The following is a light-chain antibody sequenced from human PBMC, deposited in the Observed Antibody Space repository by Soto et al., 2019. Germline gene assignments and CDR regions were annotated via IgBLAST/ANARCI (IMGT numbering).Light chain of an antibody. V-gene: IGLV2-14*01. CDR3: SSYTTGSTYV. Sequence: QSALTQPASVSGSPGQPSTISCTGTSTDVGRYNYVSWYQQHPGKAPKLMIYDVANRPSGVSNRFSGSKSGITASLTISGLQAEDEADYYCSSYTTGSTYVFGTGTKLTVL. CDR1: STDVGRYNY. CDR2: DVA. J-gene: IGLJ1*01.